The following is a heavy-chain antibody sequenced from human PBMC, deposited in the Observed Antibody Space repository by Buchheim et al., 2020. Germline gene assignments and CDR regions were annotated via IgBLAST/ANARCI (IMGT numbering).Heavy chain of an antibody. J-gene: IGHJ4*02. CDR1: GYTFTGYH. V-gene: IGHV1-2*02. Sequence: QVQLVQSGAEVKKPGASVKVSCKASGYTFTGYHMHWVRQAPGQGLEWVGWINPNTGGTNYAQKFQGRVTMTRDPSIRPAYMELRSLRSDDTAVYYCAISVRGFLEWSFDYWGQGTL. D-gene: IGHD3-3*01. CDR2: INPNTGGT. CDR3: AISVRGFLEWSFDY.